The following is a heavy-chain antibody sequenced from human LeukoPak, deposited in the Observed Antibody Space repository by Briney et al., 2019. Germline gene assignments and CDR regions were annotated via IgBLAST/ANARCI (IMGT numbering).Heavy chain of an antibody. D-gene: IGHD3-3*01. CDR2: ISAYNGNT. Sequence: ASVTVSCKASGYTFTSYGISWVRQAPGQGLEWMGWISAYNGNTNYAQKLQGRVTMTTDTSTSTAYMEPRSLRSDDTAVYYCARVTRATRYYDFWSGYDNAAGYFDYWGQGTLVTVSS. J-gene: IGHJ4*02. V-gene: IGHV1-18*01. CDR3: ARVTRATRYYDFWSGYDNAAGYFDY. CDR1: GYTFTSYG.